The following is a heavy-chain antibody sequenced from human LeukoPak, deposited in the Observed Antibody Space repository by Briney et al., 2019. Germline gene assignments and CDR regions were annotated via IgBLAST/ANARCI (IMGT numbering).Heavy chain of an antibody. CDR3: ARQIRGYSKSSWYGGGDY. CDR1: GGSISSSSYY. V-gene: IGHV4-39*01. CDR2: IYYSGST. J-gene: IGHJ4*02. D-gene: IGHD6-13*01. Sequence: PSETLSLTCTVSGGSISSSSYYWGWVRQPPGKGLEWIGSIYYSGSTYYNPSLKSRVTISVDTSENQFSLKLSSVTAADTAVYYCARQIRGYSKSSWYGGGDYWGQGTLVTVSS.